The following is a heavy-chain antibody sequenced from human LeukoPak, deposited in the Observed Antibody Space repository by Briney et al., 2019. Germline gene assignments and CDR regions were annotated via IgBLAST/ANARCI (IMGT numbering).Heavy chain of an antibody. D-gene: IGHD3-16*01. CDR1: GYTFTSYG. CDR3: ARVYAPYYDYVWGSYSLNDY. J-gene: IGHJ4*02. Sequence: AASVKVSCKASGYTFTSYGISWVRQAPGQGLEWMGWISAYNGNTNYAQKLQGGVTMTTDTSTSTAYMELRSLRSDDTAVYYCARVYAPYYDYVWGSYSLNDYWGQGTLVTVSS. CDR2: ISAYNGNT. V-gene: IGHV1-18*01.